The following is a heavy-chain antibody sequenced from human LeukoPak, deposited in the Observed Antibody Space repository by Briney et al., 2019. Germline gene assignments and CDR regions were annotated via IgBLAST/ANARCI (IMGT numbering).Heavy chain of an antibody. J-gene: IGHJ4*02. CDR2: VNTYSGNP. D-gene: IGHD2-21*02. V-gene: IGHV7-4-1*02. CDR3: ALSRIEVTGTPLGY. CDR1: GYTFTSYG. Sequence: ASVKVSCKASGYTFTSYGISWVRQAPGQGLEWMGWVNTYSGNPTYAQGFTGRFVFSLDTSVRTAYLQISSLKAEDIAVYYCALSRIEVTGTPLGYWGQGTVVTVSS.